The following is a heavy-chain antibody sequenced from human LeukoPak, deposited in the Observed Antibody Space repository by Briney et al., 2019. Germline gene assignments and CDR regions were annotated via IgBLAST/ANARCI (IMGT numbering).Heavy chain of an antibody. V-gene: IGHV3-21*04. CDR3: AAIGIAETDY. D-gene: IGHD6-13*01. CDR1: GFTFSSYA. Sequence: PGGSLRLSCAASGFTFSSYAMSWVRQAPGKGLEWVSSISSSSSYIYYADSVKGRFTISRDNAKNSLYLQMNSLRSEDTAVYYCAAIGIAETDYWGQGTLVTVSS. J-gene: IGHJ4*02. CDR2: ISSSSSYI.